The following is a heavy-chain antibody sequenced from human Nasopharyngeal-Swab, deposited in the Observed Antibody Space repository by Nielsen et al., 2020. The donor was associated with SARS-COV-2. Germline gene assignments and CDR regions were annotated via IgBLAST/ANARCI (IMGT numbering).Heavy chain of an antibody. J-gene: IGHJ4*02. CDR3: AKDGGGWLTSGWYYFDF. CDR2: ISGSGAHT. V-gene: IGHV3-23*01. D-gene: IGHD6-19*01. Sequence: GEFLKISCAASGFTFSNYAMTWVRQAPGRGLEWVSSISGSGAHTYYADSVKGRFTISRDNSKNTVFLQMNSLRAEDTALFFCAKDGGGWLTSGWYYFDFWGQGSQVTVSS. CDR1: GFTFSNYA.